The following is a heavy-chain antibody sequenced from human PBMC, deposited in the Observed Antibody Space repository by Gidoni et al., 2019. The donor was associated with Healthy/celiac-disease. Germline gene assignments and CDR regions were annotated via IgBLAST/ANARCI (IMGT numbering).Heavy chain of an antibody. CDR1: VGTSSSYA. J-gene: IGHJ4*02. D-gene: IGHD1-26*01. V-gene: IGHV1-69*01. Sequence: QAQLVQSVAEVKKPRSSVKVACKASVGTSSSYAISWVRQAPGQGLEWMGGIIPIFDTANSTQNFPGRITIAAVDSTSSAYMGLSSLRSVNTAVYYGEKSSWGGGSYFPAYWGQGTLVTVSS. CDR2: IIPIFDTA. CDR3: EKSSWGGGSYFPAY.